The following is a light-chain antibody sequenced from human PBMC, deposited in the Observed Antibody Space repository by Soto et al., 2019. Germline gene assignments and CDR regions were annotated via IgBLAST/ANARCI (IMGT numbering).Light chain of an antibody. J-gene: IGKJ1*01. CDR1: QSVSSN. V-gene: IGKV3-15*01. Sequence: EIVMTQSPATLSVSPGERATLSCRASQSVSSNLAWYQQKPGQAPRLLIYGASTRATGIPARFSGSGSGTEFTLTISTLQSEDFAVCYCQQYNSWGTFGQGTKVEIK. CDR3: QQYNSWGT. CDR2: GAS.